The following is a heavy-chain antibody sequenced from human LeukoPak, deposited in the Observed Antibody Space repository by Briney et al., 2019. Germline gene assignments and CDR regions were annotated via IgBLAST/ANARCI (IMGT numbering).Heavy chain of an antibody. CDR1: GGIFSNYA. J-gene: IGHJ3*02. V-gene: IGHV1-69*01. CDR3: ARIYCNGGSCYHSRGVFDI. CDR2: IIPIFGTA. D-gene: IGHD2-15*01. Sequence: SVKVSCKAFGGIFSNYAISWVRQAPGQGLEWMGGIIPIFGTANYAQKFQGRVTITADESTSTAYMELSSLRSEDTALYYCARIYCNGGSCYHSRGVFDIWGQGTMVTVSS.